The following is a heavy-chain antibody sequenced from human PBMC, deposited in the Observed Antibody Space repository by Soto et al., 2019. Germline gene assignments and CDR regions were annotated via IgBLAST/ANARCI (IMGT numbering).Heavy chain of an antibody. CDR3: ARGEDSSSWYYYYYYMDV. V-gene: IGHV1-8*01. Sequence: ASVKVSCKASGYTFTSYDINWVRQATGQGLEWMGWMNPNSGNTGYAQKFQGRVTMTRNTSISTAYMELSSLRSEDAAVYYCARGEDSSSWYYYYYYMDVWGKGTTVTVSS. CDR2: MNPNSGNT. J-gene: IGHJ6*03. CDR1: GYTFTSYD. D-gene: IGHD6-13*01.